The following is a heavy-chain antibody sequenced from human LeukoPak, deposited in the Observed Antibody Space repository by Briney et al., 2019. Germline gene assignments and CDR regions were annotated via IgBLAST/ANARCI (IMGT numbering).Heavy chain of an antibody. CDR3: AKEERVDYYYYGMDV. J-gene: IGHJ6*02. CDR2: ISYDGSNK. D-gene: IGHD1-1*01. CDR1: GFTFSSYG. V-gene: IGHV3-30*18. Sequence: GGSLRLSCAASGFTFSSYGMHWVRQAPGKGLEWVAVISYDGSNKYYADSVKGRFTISRDNSKNTLYLQMNSLRAEDTAVYYCAKEERVDYYYYGMDVRGQGTTVTVSS.